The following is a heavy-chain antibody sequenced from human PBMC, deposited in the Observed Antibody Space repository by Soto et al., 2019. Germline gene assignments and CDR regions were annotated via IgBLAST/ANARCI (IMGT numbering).Heavy chain of an antibody. Sequence: VESLKISCKGSGYSFTSYWIGWVRQMPGKGLEWMGIIYPGDSDTRYSPSFQGQVTISADKSISTAYLQWSSLKASDTAMYYCARTSYSGYDSSLVWDYWGQGTLVTVSS. CDR1: GYSFTSYW. V-gene: IGHV5-51*01. D-gene: IGHD5-12*01. J-gene: IGHJ4*02. CDR2: IYPGDSDT. CDR3: ARTSYSGYDSSLVWDY.